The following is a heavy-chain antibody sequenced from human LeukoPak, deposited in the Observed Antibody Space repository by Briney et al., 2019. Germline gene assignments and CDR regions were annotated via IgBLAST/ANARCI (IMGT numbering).Heavy chain of an antibody. CDR2: IYYSGST. CDR3: AREGSATAFDY. CDR1: GGSVSSGSYY. J-gene: IGHJ4*02. V-gene: IGHV4-61*01. Sequence: SETLSLTCTVSGGSVSSGSYYWSWIRQPPGKGLEWIGYIYYSGSTNYNPSLKSRVTISVDTSKNQFSLKPSSVTAADTAVYYCAREGSATAFDYWGQGTLVTVSS. D-gene: IGHD2-21*02.